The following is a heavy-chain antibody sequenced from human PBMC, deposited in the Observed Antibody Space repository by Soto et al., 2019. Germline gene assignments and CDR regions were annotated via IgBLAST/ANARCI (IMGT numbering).Heavy chain of an antibody. CDR2: IIPLPGLP. CDR3: ARGQWQKPHGRDV. V-gene: IGHV1-69*02. CDR1: GDTFSSYT. Sequence: QVQLVQSGAEVKKPGSSVKVSCRASGDTFSSYTLDWVRQAPGQGLEWMGRIIPLPGLPFYAQKFQGRLTITADTATTTVYIELSSFRSEDTASDFCARGQWQKPHGRDVWGQGTTVTVSS. D-gene: IGHD6-19*01. J-gene: IGHJ6*02.